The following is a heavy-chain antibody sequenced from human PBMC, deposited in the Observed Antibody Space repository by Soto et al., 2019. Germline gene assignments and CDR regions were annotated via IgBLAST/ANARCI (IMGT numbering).Heavy chain of an antibody. J-gene: IGHJ4*02. CDR2: ISVYHGNT. D-gene: IGHD3-3*01. CDR1: GDKFLNYG. V-gene: IGHV1-18*04. Sequence: ASVKVSCKPAGDKFLNYGMSWVRQAPGQGPEWMGWISVYHGNTIYAQNFQGRVTMTTDTSTSTAYMELTSLRSDDTGVYYCARDHGVVPMALLYSGQGTLVTVSS. CDR3: ARDHGVVPMALLY.